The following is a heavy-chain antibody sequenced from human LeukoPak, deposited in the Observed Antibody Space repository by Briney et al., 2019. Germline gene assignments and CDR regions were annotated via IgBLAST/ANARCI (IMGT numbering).Heavy chain of an antibody. V-gene: IGHV1-2*06. Sequence: GASVKVSCKASGYTFTGYYMHWVRQAPGQGLEWMGRINPNSGGTNYAQKFQGRVTMTRDTSISTAYMELSSLRSEDTAVYYCARDLRTQKRNVDIVATIGYWGQGTLVTVSS. J-gene: IGHJ4*02. CDR2: INPNSGGT. CDR1: GYTFTGYY. CDR3: ARDLRTQKRNVDIVATIGY. D-gene: IGHD5-12*01.